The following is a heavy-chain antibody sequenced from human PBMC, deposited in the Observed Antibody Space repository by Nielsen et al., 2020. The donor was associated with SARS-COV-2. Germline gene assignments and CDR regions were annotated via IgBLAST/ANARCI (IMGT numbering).Heavy chain of an antibody. CDR1: GGSISSSNW. CDR2: IYHSGST. D-gene: IGHD2-15*01. CDR3: ARGRKLGYGYYYYGMDV. J-gene: IGHJ6*02. Sequence: SETLSLTCAVSGGSISSSNWWSWVRQPPGKGLEWIGEIYHSGSTNYNPSLKSRVTISVDTSKNQFSLKLSSVTAADTAVYYCARGRKLGYGYYYYGMDVWGQGTTVTVSS. V-gene: IGHV4-4*02.